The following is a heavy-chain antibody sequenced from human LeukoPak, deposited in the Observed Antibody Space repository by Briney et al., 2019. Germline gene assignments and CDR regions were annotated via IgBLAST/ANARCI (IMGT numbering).Heavy chain of an antibody. CDR2: ISYDGSNK. CDR1: GFTFSSYG. Sequence: GGSLRLSCAASGFTFSSYGMHWVRQAPGKGLEWVAVISYDGSNKYYADSVKGRFTISRDNSKNTLYLQMNSLRAEDTAVYYCAKDLNPHYDILTGYWNPFDAFDIWGQGTMVTVSS. V-gene: IGHV3-30*18. D-gene: IGHD3-9*01. CDR3: AKDLNPHYDILTGYWNPFDAFDI. J-gene: IGHJ3*02.